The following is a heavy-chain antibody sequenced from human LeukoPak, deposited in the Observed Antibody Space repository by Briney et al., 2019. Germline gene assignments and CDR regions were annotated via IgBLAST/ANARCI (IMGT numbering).Heavy chain of an antibody. Sequence: GGSLRLSCAASGFTFSDYYMSWIRQAPGKGLEWVSYISSSGSTIYYADSVKGRFTISRDNAKNSLYLQMNSLRAEDTAVYYCARVGPSGSLDAFDIWGQGTMVTVSS. V-gene: IGHV3-11*01. CDR2: ISSSGSTI. J-gene: IGHJ3*02. CDR1: GFTFSDYY. CDR3: ARVGPSGSLDAFDI. D-gene: IGHD1-26*01.